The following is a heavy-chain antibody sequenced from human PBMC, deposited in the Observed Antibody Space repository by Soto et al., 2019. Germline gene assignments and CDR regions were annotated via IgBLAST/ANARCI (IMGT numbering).Heavy chain of an antibody. V-gene: IGHV1-18*01. CDR2: ISTYNGNT. CDR1: GGTFRNSA. CDR3: ARGPTDYYDNSGNYFLDY. Sequence: QVQLVQSGAEVKKPGSSVKVSCKASGGTFRNSAFSWVRQAAGQGLEWMGGISTYNGNTKYAERLQGRVTMTTDTTTSTAYMELRSLRSDDTAVYYCARGPTDYYDNSGNYFLDYWGQGTLVTVSS. J-gene: IGHJ4*02. D-gene: IGHD3-22*01.